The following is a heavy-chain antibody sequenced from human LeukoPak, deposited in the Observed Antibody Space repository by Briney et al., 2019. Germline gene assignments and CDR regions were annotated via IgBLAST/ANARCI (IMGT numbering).Heavy chain of an antibody. V-gene: IGHV3-30-3*01. D-gene: IGHD1-26*01. CDR3: ASYEGART. CDR2: ISYDGSNK. J-gene: IGHJ4*02. CDR1: GFTFSSYA. Sequence: GGSLRLSCAASGFTFSSYAMHWVRQAPGKGLEWVAVISYDGSNKYYADSVKGRFTISRDNSKNTLYLQMNSLRAEDTAVYYCASYEGARTWGQGTLVTVSS.